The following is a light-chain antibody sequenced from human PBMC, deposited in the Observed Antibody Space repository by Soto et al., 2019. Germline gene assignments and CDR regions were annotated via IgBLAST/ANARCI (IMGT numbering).Light chain of an antibody. Sequence: ELVFTQSPCALSLSPGERATLSCRASQSVSSSFLAWYQQKPGQAPRILIYGASTRATVIPDRFSGSGSGTDFTLTISRLEPEDFAVYYCQQYGSSPPLTFGGGTKVDIK. CDR1: QSVSSSF. CDR2: GAS. CDR3: QQYGSSPPLT. V-gene: IGKV3-20*01. J-gene: IGKJ4*01.